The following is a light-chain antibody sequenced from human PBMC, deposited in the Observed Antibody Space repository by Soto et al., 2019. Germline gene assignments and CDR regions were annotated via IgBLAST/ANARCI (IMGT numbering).Light chain of an antibody. CDR3: QQYGTSPQRT. CDR2: GAS. CDR1: QSVSSSY. Sequence: ENVLTQSPGTLSLSPGERATLSCRASQSVSSSYLAWYQQKPGLAPRLLIYGASSRATGIPDRFSGSGSGTDFTLTISRLEPEDFAVYYCQQYGTSPQRTFGQGTKVEIK. V-gene: IGKV3-20*01. J-gene: IGKJ1*01.